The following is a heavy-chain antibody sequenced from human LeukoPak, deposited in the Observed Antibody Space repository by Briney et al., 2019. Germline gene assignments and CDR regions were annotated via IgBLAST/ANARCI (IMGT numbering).Heavy chain of an antibody. CDR3: ARDSAGVAAGGTRGIYYYYGMDV. V-gene: IGHV4-31*03. D-gene: IGHD6-13*01. CDR1: GGSISSGGYY. Sequence: SQTLSLTCTVSGGSISSGGYYWSWMRQHPGKGLEWVGYSYGSGSTYDNPSLKSRATISVDTYKKQSSLKLSSVTAADTAVYYCARDSAGVAAGGTRGIYYYYGMDVWGQGTTVTVSS. CDR2: SYGSGST. J-gene: IGHJ6*02.